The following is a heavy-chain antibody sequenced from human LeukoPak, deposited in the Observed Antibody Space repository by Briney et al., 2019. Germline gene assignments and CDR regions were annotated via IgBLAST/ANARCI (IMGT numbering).Heavy chain of an antibody. CDR1: GFIVSSNY. CDR3: ARGRRYCGGDCYVPYYFDY. J-gene: IGHJ4*02. Sequence: GGSLRLSCAASGFIVSSNYINWVRQAPGKGLEWVSVIYYDGSTYYADSVKGRFTISRDNSKNTVYLQMNSLRAEDTAVYYCARGRRYCGGDCYVPYYFDYWGQGTLVTVSS. V-gene: IGHV3-53*01. CDR2: IYYDGST. D-gene: IGHD2-21*02.